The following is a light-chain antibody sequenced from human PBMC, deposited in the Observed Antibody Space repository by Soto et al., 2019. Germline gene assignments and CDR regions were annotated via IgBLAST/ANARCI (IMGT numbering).Light chain of an antibody. J-gene: IGKJ1*01. CDR1: QSLLHKNGNNY. Sequence: DIVMTQSPLSLPVTPGEAASISCRSSQSLLHKNGNNYFNWYLQKPGQSPQVLIYMGSKWASGVPDRFSGSGSGTYFTLKISRVEAEDAGVYYCMQALQNPRTFGQGTKVDIK. CDR3: MQALQNPRT. CDR2: MGS. V-gene: IGKV2-28*01.